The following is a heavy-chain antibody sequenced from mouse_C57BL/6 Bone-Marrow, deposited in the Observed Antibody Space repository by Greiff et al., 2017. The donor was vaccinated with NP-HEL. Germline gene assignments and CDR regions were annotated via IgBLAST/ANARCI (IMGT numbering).Heavy chain of an antibody. CDR2: IYPSDSET. D-gene: IGHD1-1*01. CDR3: ARRGYCGGSYEYFDV. Sequence: VQLQQPGAELVRPGSSVKLSCKASGYTFTSYWMDWVKQRPGQGLEWIGNIYPSDSETHYNQKFKDKATLTVDKSSSTAYMQLSSLTSEDSAVYSCARRGYCGGSYEYFDVWGTGTTVTVSS. V-gene: IGHV1-61*01. J-gene: IGHJ1*03. CDR1: GYTFTSYW.